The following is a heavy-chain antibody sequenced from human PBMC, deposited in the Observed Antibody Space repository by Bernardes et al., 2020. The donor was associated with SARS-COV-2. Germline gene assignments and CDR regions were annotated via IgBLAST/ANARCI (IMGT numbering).Heavy chain of an antibody. Sequence: GSLRLSCAASGFTFRDYTMHWVRQAPGKGLEWVSGIGSAGDPYYPGSVKGRFTISRENAKNSLFLQMNSLRAGDTAVYYCARGARDYSDSSGYFSPPFDYWGQGILVTVSS. D-gene: IGHD3-22*01. J-gene: IGHJ4*02. CDR2: IGSAGDP. CDR3: ARGARDYSDSSGYFSPPFDY. CDR1: GFTFRDYT. V-gene: IGHV3-13*05.